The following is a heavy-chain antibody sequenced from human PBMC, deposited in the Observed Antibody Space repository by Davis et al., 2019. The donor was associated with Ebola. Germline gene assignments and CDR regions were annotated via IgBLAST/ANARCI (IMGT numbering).Heavy chain of an antibody. CDR3: VRDYNDGIGKFDY. CDR2: IAYDGRYE. J-gene: IGHJ4*02. V-gene: IGHV3-30*03. CDR1: GITFSRYA. D-gene: IGHD3-10*01. Sequence: GESLKISCAVSGITFSRYAMHWVRQAPGKGLEGVADIAYDGRYESYAESVKGRFTISRDNSKSTLFLQMNSLRLEDTAVYYCVRDYNDGIGKFDYWGQGTLVTVSS.